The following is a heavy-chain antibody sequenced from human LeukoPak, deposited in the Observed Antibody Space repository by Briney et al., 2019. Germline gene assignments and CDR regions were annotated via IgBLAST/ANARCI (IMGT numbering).Heavy chain of an antibody. CDR3: ARGARDYGDYVDAYYYYMDV. V-gene: IGHV3-30*02. Sequence: GGSLRLSCAASGFTFSSYGMHWVRQAPGKGLEWVAFIRYDGSNKYYADSVKGRFTISRDNAKNSLYLQMNSLRAEDTAVYYCARGARDYGDYVDAYYYYMDVWGKGTTVTVSS. D-gene: IGHD4-17*01. J-gene: IGHJ6*03. CDR2: IRYDGSNK. CDR1: GFTFSSYG.